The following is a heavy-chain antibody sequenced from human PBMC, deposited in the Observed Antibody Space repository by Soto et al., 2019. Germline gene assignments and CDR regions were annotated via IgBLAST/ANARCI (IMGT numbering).Heavy chain of an antibody. CDR2: INSDGSST. D-gene: IGHD5-18*01. CDR1: GFTFSSYW. V-gene: IGHV3-74*01. CDR3: ARDQPGYSYGYGLGY. Sequence: GGSLRLSCAASGFTFSSYWMHWVRQAPGKGLVWVSRINSDGSSTSYADYVKGRFTISRDNAKNTLYLQMNSLRAEDTAVYYCARDQPGYSYGYGLGYWGQGTLVTVSS. J-gene: IGHJ4*02.